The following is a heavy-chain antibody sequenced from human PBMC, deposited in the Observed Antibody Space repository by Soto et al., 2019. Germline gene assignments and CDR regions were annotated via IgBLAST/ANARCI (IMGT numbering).Heavy chain of an antibody. CDR3: ARSVFP. Sequence: PSETLSLTCPVSGGSISRSIFFWGWIRQHPGKGLEWIGYFYYSGSTYYNPSLKSRVTISVNTPKNQFSLKLSSVTAADTAVYYCARSVFPWGQGTLVTVSS. J-gene: IGHJ5*02. V-gene: IGHV4-31*03. CDR1: GGSISRSIFF. CDR2: FYYSGST.